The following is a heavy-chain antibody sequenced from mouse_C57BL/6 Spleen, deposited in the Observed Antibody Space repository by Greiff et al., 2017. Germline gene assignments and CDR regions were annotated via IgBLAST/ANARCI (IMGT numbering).Heavy chain of an antibody. V-gene: IGHV10-1*01. CDR2: IRSKSNNYAT. CDR3: VREDLPYAMDY. Sequence: EVHLVESGGGLVQPKGSLKLSCAASGFSFNTYAMNWVRQAPGKGLEWVARIRSKSNNYATYYADSVKDRITISRDDSESMLYLQMNNLKTEDTAMYYCVREDLPYAMDYWGQGTSVTVSS. J-gene: IGHJ4*01. CDR1: GFSFNTYA. D-gene: IGHD5-1*01.